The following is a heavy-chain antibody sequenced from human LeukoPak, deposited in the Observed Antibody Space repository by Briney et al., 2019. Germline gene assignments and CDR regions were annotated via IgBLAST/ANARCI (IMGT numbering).Heavy chain of an antibody. V-gene: IGHV1-18*01. CDR3: ARDHLIGYCSGGSCPFDP. CDR2: ISAYNGNT. Sequence: ASVKVSCKAPGYTFTSYGISWVRQAPGQGLEWMGWISAYNGNTNYAQKLQGRVTMTTDTSTSTAYMELRSLRSDDTAVYYCARDHLIGYCSGGSCPFDPWGQGTLVTVSS. J-gene: IGHJ5*02. D-gene: IGHD2-15*01. CDR1: GYTFTSYG.